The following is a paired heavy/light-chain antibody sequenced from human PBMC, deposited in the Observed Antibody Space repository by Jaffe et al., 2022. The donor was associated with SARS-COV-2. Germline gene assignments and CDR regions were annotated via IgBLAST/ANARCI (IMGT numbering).Heavy chain of an antibody. CDR1: GFTLSDYG. V-gene: IGHV3-30*18. D-gene: IGHD4-17*01. CDR2: LSHHGSNK. CDR3: AKDRRPTVTTPHGMDV. J-gene: IGHJ6*02. Sequence: VQLVASGGGVVQPGRSLRLSCAASGFTLSDYGMHWVRQVPGKGLAWVALLSHHGSNKYYADSVKGRFTISRDNSKNTLYLQMNSLRAEDTAVYYCAKDRRPTVTTPHGMDVWGQGTTVTVSS.
Light chain of an antibody. CDR2: TLS. CDR1: QSLLDSDDGNTY. V-gene: IGKV2-40*01. CDR3: MQRVEFPIS. Sequence: DIVMTQTPLSLPVTPGEPASISCRSSQSLLDSDDGNTYLDWYLQKPGQSPQLLIYTLSYRASGVPDRFSGSGSGTDFTLKISRVEAEDVGLYYCMQRVEFPISFGQGTRLEIK. J-gene: IGKJ5*01.